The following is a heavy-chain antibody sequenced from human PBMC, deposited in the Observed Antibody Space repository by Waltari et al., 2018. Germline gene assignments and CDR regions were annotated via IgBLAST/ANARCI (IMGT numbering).Heavy chain of an antibody. CDR3: ASALIPGVFDI. CDR2: FNPRDSDT. D-gene: IGHD3-16*01. V-gene: IGHV5-51*01. Sequence: EVQLVQSGAEVKKPGESLKISCTVPGYSFVRIWIGWVRQMPGKGLEWMTIFNPRDSDTRYSPSFQGQVTISIDKSISTAFLQWSSLKASDTAMYYCASALIPGVFDIWGQGTLVTVSS. CDR1: GYSFVRIW. J-gene: IGHJ3*02.